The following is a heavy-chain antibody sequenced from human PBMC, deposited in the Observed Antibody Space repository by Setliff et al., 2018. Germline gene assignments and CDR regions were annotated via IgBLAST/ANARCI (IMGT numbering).Heavy chain of an antibody. CDR3: AGTPALGTSWLSPFDY. D-gene: IGHD5-12*01. CDR1: GGSISPYF. J-gene: IGHJ4*02. Sequence: SETLSLTCTVSGGSISPYFWSWIRQPPGKGLEWIGYIYHNGNTNFNPSLKTRVTMSVDTSKNQFALNLRSVTAADTAMYYCAGTPALGTSWLSPFDYWGQGTLVTVSS. V-gene: IGHV4-59*01. CDR2: IYHNGNT.